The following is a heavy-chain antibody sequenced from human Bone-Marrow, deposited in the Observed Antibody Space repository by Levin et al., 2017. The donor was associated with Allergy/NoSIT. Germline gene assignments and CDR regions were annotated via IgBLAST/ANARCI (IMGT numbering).Heavy chain of an antibody. CDR2: IHHSGNT. V-gene: IGHV4-30-4*01. J-gene: IGHJ6*02. D-gene: IGHD6-6*01. CDR3: ASLKYSPSFHYYGLDV. CDR1: GGSLSSDDAY. Sequence: SETLSLTCKVSGGSLSSDDAYWSWIRQSPGKGLEWIGYIHHSGNTFYNPSLQYRVTISLDWSENQFSLRLPSVTATDTAVYFCASLKYSPSFHYYGLDVWGPGATVIVSS.